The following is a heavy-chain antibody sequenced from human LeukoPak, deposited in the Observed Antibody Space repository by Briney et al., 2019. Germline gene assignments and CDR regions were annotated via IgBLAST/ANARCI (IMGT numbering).Heavy chain of an antibody. J-gene: IGHJ3*02. D-gene: IGHD1-1*01. CDR3: ARELGNRYNWNDGEGAFDI. Sequence: SVTVSCKASGGTFSSYASSWVRQAPGQGLEWMGGIIPIFGTANYAQKLQGRVTITADESTSTAYMELSSLRSQDTAVYYCARELGNRYNWNDGEGAFDIWGQGTMVTVSS. CDR1: GGTFSSYA. V-gene: IGHV1-69*13. CDR2: IIPIFGTA.